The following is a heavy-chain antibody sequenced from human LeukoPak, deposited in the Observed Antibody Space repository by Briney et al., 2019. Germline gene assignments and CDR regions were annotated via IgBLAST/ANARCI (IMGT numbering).Heavy chain of an antibody. CDR2: IYYSGST. CDR1: GGSISSSSYY. J-gene: IGHJ5*02. Sequence: SETLSLTCTVSGGSISSSSYYWGWIRQPPGKGLEWIGSIYYSGSTYYNPSLKSRVTISVDTSKNQFSLKLSSVTAADTAVYYCARAPGMYNWNFWFDPWGQGTLVTVSS. V-gene: IGHV4-39*07. D-gene: IGHD1-7*01. CDR3: ARAPGMYNWNFWFDP.